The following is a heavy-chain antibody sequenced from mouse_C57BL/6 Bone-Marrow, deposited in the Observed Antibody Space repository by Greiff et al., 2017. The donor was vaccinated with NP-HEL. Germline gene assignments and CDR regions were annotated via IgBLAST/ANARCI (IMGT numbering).Heavy chain of an antibody. D-gene: IGHD1-1*01. J-gene: IGHJ1*03. CDR3: ARVNYGSSYWYFDV. Sequence: VKLQESGPELVKPGASVKISCKASGYAFSSSWMNWVKQRPGKGLEWIGRIYPGDGDTNYNGKFKGKATLTADKSSSTAYMQLSSLTSEDSAVYFCARVNYGSSYWYFDVWGTGTTVTVSS. V-gene: IGHV1-82*01. CDR2: IYPGDGDT. CDR1: GYAFSSSW.